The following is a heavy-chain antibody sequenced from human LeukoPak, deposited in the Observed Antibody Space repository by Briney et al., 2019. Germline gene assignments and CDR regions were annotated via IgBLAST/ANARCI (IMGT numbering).Heavy chain of an antibody. V-gene: IGHV3-74*01. CDR3: AREGEMATADYFQH. CDR2: GSDDGQST. Sequence: GGSLRLSCAAYGFTFKNCVMHWVRQAPGKGLVWLSRGSDDGQSTIYATYVKGTLTASRDNATNSLYMQLTSLRVEDTAVYYCAREGEMATADYFQHWGEGAPVTVSS. CDR1: GFTFKNCV. D-gene: IGHD5-24*01. J-gene: IGHJ1*01.